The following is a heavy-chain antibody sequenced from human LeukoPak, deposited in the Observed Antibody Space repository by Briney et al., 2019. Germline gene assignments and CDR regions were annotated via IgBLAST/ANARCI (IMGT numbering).Heavy chain of an antibody. J-gene: IGHJ5*02. CDR2: INHSGST. CDR3: ASRVYSNSWFDP. CDR1: GGSFSGYY. D-gene: IGHD4-11*01. V-gene: IGHV4-34*01. Sequence: SETLSLTCAVYGGSFSGYYWSWIRQPPGKGLEWFGEINHSGSTNYNPSLKSRGTISVDTSKNQFSLKLSSVTAADTAVYYCASRVYSNSWFDPWGQGTLVTVSS.